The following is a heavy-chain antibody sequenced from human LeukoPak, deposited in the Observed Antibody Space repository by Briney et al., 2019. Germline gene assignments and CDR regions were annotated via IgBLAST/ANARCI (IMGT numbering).Heavy chain of an antibody. CDR2: ISSSSSYI. D-gene: IGHD5-18*01. CDR1: GFSFSDYT. CDR3: ARGYGRADY. V-gene: IGHV3-21*01. Sequence: GGSLRLSCAGSGFSFSDYTMNWVRQAPGEGLEWVSSISSSSSYIYYADSVKGRFTISRDNAKNSLYLQMNGLRAEDTAVYYCARGYGRADYWGQGTLVSASS. J-gene: IGHJ4*02.